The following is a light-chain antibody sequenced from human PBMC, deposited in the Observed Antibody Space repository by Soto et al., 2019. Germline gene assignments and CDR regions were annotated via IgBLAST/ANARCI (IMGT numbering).Light chain of an antibody. CDR1: SSNIGAGYD. Sequence: QSVLTQPPSVSGAPGQRVTISCTGSSSNIGAGYDVHWYQQLPGTAPKLLIYGNSNRPSGVPDRFSGSKSGTSASLAITGLWAEDEADYYCQSYDSSLSAVFGGGTKLTVL. CDR3: QSYDSSLSAV. V-gene: IGLV1-40*01. CDR2: GNS. J-gene: IGLJ2*01.